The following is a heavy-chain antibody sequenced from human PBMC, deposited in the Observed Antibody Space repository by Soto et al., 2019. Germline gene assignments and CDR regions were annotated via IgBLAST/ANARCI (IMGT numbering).Heavy chain of an antibody. J-gene: IGHJ5*02. CDR3: ARVGGITGATSVGT. V-gene: IGHV4-31*03. Sequence: QVQLQESGPGLVKPSQTLSLTCTVSGGSISSGGYYWSWIRQHPGKGLEWIGYIYYSGSTYYNPSLQSGVTLSVDTSKTQFSLKLSSVTAADTAVYYCARVGGITGATSVGTWGQGTLVTVSS. D-gene: IGHD1-20*01. CDR1: GGSISSGGYY. CDR2: IYYSGST.